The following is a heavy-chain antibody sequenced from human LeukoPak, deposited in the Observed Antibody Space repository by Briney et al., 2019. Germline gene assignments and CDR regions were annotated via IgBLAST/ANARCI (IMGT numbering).Heavy chain of an antibody. V-gene: IGHV1-18*04. CDR2: ISPCSGNT. D-gene: IGHD6-13*01. Sequence: ASVTVSFKASGYTFVTSSISWVRQAPGQRLEWMGWISPCSGNTYYAQNLQGRVTMTTDTSTSTAYMELRSLRSDDTAVYYCTRVRDSSNWWGALDIWGQGTVVTVSS. CDR1: GYTFVTSS. J-gene: IGHJ3*02. CDR3: TRVRDSSNWWGALDI.